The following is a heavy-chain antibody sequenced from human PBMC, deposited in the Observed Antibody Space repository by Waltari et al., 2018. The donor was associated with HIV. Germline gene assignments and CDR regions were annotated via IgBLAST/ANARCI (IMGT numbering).Heavy chain of an antibody. V-gene: IGHV3-7*01. CDR1: GFTFSYFW. CDR3: ARDIAASSWSDV. Sequence: EVQLVESGGGLVQPGGSLRLSCAASGFTFSYFWMSWVRQDPGKGLEWVANIRQDGNEINYVGSVKGRFTISRDNAKNSLYLQMDSLGDEDTAVYHCARDIAASSWSDVWGQGTTVTVFS. D-gene: IGHD6-13*01. J-gene: IGHJ6*02. CDR2: IRQDGNEI.